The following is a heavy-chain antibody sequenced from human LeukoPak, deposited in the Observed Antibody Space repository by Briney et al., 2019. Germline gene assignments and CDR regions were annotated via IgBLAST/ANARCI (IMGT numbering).Heavy chain of an antibody. CDR2: ISSSSSYI. J-gene: IGHJ4*02. CDR3: ARDRGGRYSYGLDY. Sequence: GGSLRLSCAASGFTFSSYSMNWVRQAPGKGLEWVSSISSSSSYIYYADSVKGRFTISRDNAKNSLYLQMNSPRAEDTAVYYCARDRGGRYSYGLDYWGQGTLVTVSS. CDR1: GFTFSSYS. V-gene: IGHV3-21*01. D-gene: IGHD5-18*01.